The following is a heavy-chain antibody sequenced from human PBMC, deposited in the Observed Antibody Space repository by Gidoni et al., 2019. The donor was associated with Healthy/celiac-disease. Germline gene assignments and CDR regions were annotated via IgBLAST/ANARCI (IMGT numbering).Heavy chain of an antibody. CDR3: TFDAVSSYYYYGMDV. CDR2: IKSKTDGGTT. Sequence: VQLEESGGGLVQPGGSLRRPLAPYGFTCSNDWMSWVRQAPGKVLEWVGRIKSKTDGGTTDYAAPVKGRFTISRDDSKNTLYLQMNSLKTEDTAVYYCTFDAVSSYYYYGMDVWGQGTTVTVSS. CDR1: GFTCSNDW. J-gene: IGHJ6*02. D-gene: IGHD3-9*01. V-gene: IGHV3-15*01.